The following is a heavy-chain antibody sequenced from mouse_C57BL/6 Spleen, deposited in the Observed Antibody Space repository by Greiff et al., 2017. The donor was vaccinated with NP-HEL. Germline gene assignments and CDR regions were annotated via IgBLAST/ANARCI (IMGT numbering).Heavy chain of an antibody. CDR2: ISSGSSTI. Sequence: EVKLMESGGGLVKPGGSLKLSCAASGFTFSDYGMHWVRQAPEKGLEWVAYISSGSSTIYYANTVKGRFTISRDNAKNTMLLQMTSLRSEETAMYYCARDDGYYEDYAMDYWGQGTSVTVSS. J-gene: IGHJ4*01. CDR3: ARDDGYYEDYAMDY. V-gene: IGHV5-17*01. CDR1: GFTFSDYG. D-gene: IGHD2-3*01.